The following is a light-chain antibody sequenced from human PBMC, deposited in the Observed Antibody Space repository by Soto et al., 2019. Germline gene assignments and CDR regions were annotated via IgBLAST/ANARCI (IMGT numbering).Light chain of an antibody. V-gene: IGLV2-8*01. Sequence: QSALTQSPSASGSPGQSVTISCTGTSNDVGAYNYVSWYQQFPGKAPKLLLYDVNKRPSGVPDRFSGSKSGNTASLTVSGLQAEDEADYHCSSYAGNNKVVFGGGTKLTVL. CDR2: DVN. J-gene: IGLJ3*02. CDR3: SSYAGNNKVV. CDR1: SNDVGAYNY.